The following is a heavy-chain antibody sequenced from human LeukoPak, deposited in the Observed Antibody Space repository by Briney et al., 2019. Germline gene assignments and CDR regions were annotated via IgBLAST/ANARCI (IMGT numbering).Heavy chain of an antibody. V-gene: IGHV4-30-2*01. J-gene: IGHJ3*02. CDR3: ASRRWLQGAFDI. CDR2: IYHSGST. D-gene: IGHD5-24*01. Sequence: SETLSLTCAVSGGSIGSGGYSWSWIRQPPGKGLEWIGYIYHSGSTYYNPSLKSRVTISVDRSKNQFSLKLSSVTAADTAVYYCASRRWLQGAFDIWGQGTMVTVSS. CDR1: GGSIGSGGYS.